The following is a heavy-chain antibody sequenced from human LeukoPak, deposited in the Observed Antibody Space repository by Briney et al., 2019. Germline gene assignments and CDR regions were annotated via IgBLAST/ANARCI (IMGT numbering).Heavy chain of an antibody. CDR2: IKSKPAGGPT. V-gene: IGHV3-15*01. CDR1: GFTLSRYG. J-gene: IGHJ4*02. Sequence: GGSLRLSCVASGFTLSRYGMSWVRQAPGKGLEWVGRIKSKPAGGPTDYAAPVKGRFTISRDESKDILYLQMNSLKTEDTAVYYCTIDDYYDKSGPSGADFFDFWGQGTLVTVSS. D-gene: IGHD3-22*01. CDR3: TIDDYYDKSGPSGADFFDF.